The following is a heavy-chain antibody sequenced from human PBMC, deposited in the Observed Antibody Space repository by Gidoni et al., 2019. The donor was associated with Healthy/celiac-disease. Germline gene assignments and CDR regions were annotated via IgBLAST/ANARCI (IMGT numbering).Heavy chain of an antibody. J-gene: IGHJ6*02. V-gene: IGHV1-8*01. D-gene: IGHD6-6*01. CDR3: ARVRSIAARYYYYGMDV. CDR1: GYTFTSYD. Sequence: QVQLVQSGAEVKKPGASVKVSCKASGYTFTSYDINWVRQATGQGLEWMGWMNPNSGNTGYAQKFQGRVTMTRNTSISTAYMELSSLRSEDTAVYYCARVRSIAARYYYYGMDVWGQGTTVTVSS. CDR2: MNPNSGNT.